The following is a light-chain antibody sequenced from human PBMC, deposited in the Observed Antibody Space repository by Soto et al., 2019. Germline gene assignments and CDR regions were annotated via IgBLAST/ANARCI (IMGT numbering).Light chain of an antibody. CDR3: CSYGGSYYV. CDR1: SSDVGSYNL. V-gene: IGLV2-23*01. CDR2: EGV. Sequence: QSVLTQPASVSGSPGQSITISCTGTSSDVGSYNLVSWYQQHPGKAPKLMIYEGVRRPSGVSNRFSGSKSGNTASLTISGLQAEVDADYYCCSYGGSYYVFGTGTKVTVL. J-gene: IGLJ1*01.